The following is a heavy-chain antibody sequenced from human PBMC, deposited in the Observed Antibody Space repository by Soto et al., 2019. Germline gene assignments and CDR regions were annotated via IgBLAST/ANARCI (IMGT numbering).Heavy chain of an antibody. D-gene: IGHD6-19*01. CDR2: ISSNGGST. CDR3: VKDLGAVAGTFDY. CDR1: GFTFSSYA. V-gene: IGHV3-64D*06. J-gene: IGHJ4*02. Sequence: GGSLRLSCSASGFTFSSYAMHWVRQAPGKGLEYVSAISSNGGSTYYADSVKGRFTISRDNSKNTLYLQMSSLRAEDTAVYYCVKDLGAVAGTFDYWGQGTLVSVSS.